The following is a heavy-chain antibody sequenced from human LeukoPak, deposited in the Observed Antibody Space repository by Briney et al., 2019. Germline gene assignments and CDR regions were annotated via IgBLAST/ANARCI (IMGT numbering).Heavy chain of an antibody. CDR2: IVPIFGTA. D-gene: IGHD3-3*01. Sequence: GASVKVSCKASGGTFSSYAISWVRQAPGQGLEWMGGIVPIFGTANYAQKFQGRVTITADESTSTAYMELSSLRSEDTAVYYCAREFSYQRFLEWLGWFYPWGQGTLVTVSS. J-gene: IGHJ5*02. CDR1: GGTFSSYA. V-gene: IGHV1-69*13. CDR3: AREFSYQRFLEWLGWFYP.